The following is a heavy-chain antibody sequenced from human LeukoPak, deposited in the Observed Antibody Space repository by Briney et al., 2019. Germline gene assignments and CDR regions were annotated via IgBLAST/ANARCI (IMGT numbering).Heavy chain of an antibody. D-gene: IGHD6-13*01. CDR2: VHYTGST. V-gene: IGHV4-59*08. CDR3: ARRVYSSSWQLDY. CDR1: GGAISSYY. Sequence: SETLSLTCTVSGGAISSYYWSWIRQPPGKGLEWIGYVHYTGSTNDNPSLKSRATISLDTSKNQISLKLSSVTAADTAVYYCARRVYSSSWQLDYWGQGTLVTVSS. J-gene: IGHJ4*02.